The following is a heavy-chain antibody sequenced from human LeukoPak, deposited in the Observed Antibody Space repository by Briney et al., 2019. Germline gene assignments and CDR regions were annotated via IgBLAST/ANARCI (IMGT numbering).Heavy chain of an antibody. CDR2: INPNSGDT. J-gene: IGHJ4*02. CDR1: GYTFAGYY. Sequence: ASVKVPCKASGYTFAGYYMHWVRQAPGQGLEWMGWINPNSGDTKYSQKFQGRVTMTRDTSISTAYMELSRLRSDDTAVYYCATQRGSYLWGTDFDYWGQGTLVTVSS. V-gene: IGHV1-2*02. CDR3: ATQRGSYLWGTDFDY. D-gene: IGHD3-16*01.